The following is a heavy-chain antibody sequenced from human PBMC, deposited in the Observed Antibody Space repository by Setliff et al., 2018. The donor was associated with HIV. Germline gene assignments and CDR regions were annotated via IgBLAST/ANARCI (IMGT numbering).Heavy chain of an antibody. D-gene: IGHD6-13*01. CDR3: MDFAIAGAWDY. Sequence: GESLKISCAASGFIFSNARMNWVRQVPGKGLEWVGHIKKKGDGGTTEYDTPVKGRFTISRDDSENMLYLKMNDLKTEDTAVYYCMDFAIAGAWDYWGQGTLVTVSS. J-gene: IGHJ4*02. CDR2: IKKKGDGGTT. V-gene: IGHV3-15*01. CDR1: GFIFSNAR.